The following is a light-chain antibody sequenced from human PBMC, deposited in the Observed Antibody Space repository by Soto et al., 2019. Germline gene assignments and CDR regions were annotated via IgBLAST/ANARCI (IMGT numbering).Light chain of an antibody. CDR3: SSFTSISTYV. CDR1: GDDIGGYNF. Sequence: QSALAQPASVAGSPGQSIPISCGGTGDDIGGYNFVSWYQHHPGKAPKLIIYDVTHRPSGVSERFSGSKSGLTATLTISGLQAEDESHYYCSSFTSISTYVFGTGTKVTVL. CDR2: DVT. J-gene: IGLJ1*01. V-gene: IGLV2-14*01.